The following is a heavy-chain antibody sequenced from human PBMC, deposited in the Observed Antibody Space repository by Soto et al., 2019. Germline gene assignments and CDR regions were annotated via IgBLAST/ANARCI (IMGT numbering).Heavy chain of an antibody. D-gene: IGHD1-26*01. CDR3: ARDRRAGAFDY. CDR1: GFTFSSYA. V-gene: IGHV3-30-3*01. J-gene: IGHJ4*02. Sequence: GGSLRLSCAASGFTFSSYAMHWVRQAPGKGLEWVAVISYDGSNKYYADSVKGRFTISRDNSKNTLYLQMNSLRAEDTAVYYCARDRRAGAFDYWGQGTLVTVSS. CDR2: ISYDGSNK.